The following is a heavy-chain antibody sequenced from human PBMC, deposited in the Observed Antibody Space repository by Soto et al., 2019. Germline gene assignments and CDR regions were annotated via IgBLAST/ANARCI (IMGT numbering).Heavy chain of an antibody. V-gene: IGHV4-61*08. CDR1: GGSISSGGYY. CDR3: ARLYCSSTSCYDLFDS. D-gene: IGHD2-2*01. Sequence: ETLSLTCTVSGGSISSGGYYWSWIRQPPGKGLEWIGYIYYSGSTNYNPSLKSRVTISVDTSKNQFSLKLSSVTAADTAVYYCARLYCSSTSCYDLFDSWGQGTLVTVSS. J-gene: IGHJ4*02. CDR2: IYYSGST.